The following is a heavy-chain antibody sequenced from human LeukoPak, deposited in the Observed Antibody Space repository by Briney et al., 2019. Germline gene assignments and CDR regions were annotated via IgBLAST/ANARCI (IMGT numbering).Heavy chain of an antibody. J-gene: IGHJ4*02. V-gene: IGHV3-66*01. CDR2: IYSGGST. Sequence: GRSLRLSCAASGFTVSSNYMSWVRQAPGKGLEWVSVIYSGGSTYYADSVKGRFTISRDNSKNTLYLQMNSLRAEDTAVYYCARDPYYYGSGSRGVYWGQGTLVTVSS. CDR1: GFTVSSNY. D-gene: IGHD3-10*01. CDR3: ARDPYYYGSGSRGVY.